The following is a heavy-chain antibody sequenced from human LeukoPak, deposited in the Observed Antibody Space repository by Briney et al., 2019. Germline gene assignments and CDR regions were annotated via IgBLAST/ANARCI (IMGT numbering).Heavy chain of an antibody. V-gene: IGHV3-30-3*01. CDR3: ARDGTVTTEVLAFDI. CDR2: ISYDGSNK. CDR1: GFTFSSYA. J-gene: IGHJ3*02. Sequence: PGRSLRLSCAASGFTFSSYAMHWVRQAPGKGLEWVAVISYDGSNKYYADSVKGRFTISRDNSKNTLYLQMNSLRAEDTAVYYCARDGTVTTEVLAFDIWGQGTMVTVSS. D-gene: IGHD4-17*01.